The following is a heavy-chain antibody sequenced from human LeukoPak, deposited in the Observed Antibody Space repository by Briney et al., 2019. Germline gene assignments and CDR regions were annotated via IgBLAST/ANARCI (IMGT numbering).Heavy chain of an antibody. Sequence: SQTLSLTGAISGEGVSTKNGAGNWIRQSPLRGLEWLGRTYHRSKWETDYAVSVKGRISIEADTSNNQFSLHLNSVTPEDTAVYFCARDEGNTGWFTFDWWGQGTLVTVSS. CDR2: TYHRSKWET. J-gene: IGHJ4*02. CDR1: GEGVSTKNGA. CDR3: ARDEGNTGWFTFDW. D-gene: IGHD6-19*01. V-gene: IGHV6-1*01.